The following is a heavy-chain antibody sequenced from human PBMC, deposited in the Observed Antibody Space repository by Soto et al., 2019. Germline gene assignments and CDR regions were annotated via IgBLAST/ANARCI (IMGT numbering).Heavy chain of an antibody. Sequence: PSETLSLTCAVYGGSFSGYYWSWIRQPPGKGLEWIGEINHSGSTNYNPSLKSRVTISVDTSKNQFSLKLSSVTAADTAVYYCARVGGRRQYYYYYSGMDVWGQGTTVTVSS. CDR2: INHSGST. CDR1: GGSFSGYY. CDR3: ARVGGRRQYYYYYSGMDV. V-gene: IGHV4-34*01. J-gene: IGHJ6*02. D-gene: IGHD3-16*01.